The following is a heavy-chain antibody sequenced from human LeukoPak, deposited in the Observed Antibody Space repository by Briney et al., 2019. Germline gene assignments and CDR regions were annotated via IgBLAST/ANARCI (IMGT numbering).Heavy chain of an antibody. CDR3: ASARHGDYVWDY. V-gene: IGHV5-51*01. CDR2: IYSGDSHT. J-gene: IGHJ4*02. Sequence: GESLKISCKGSGYSFTHWIGWVRQMPGKGLEWMGIIYSGDSHTKYSPSFQGRVTISADKSISTAYLQWSSLEASDTAMYYCASARHGDYVWDYWGQGTLVTVSS. CDR1: GYSFTHW. D-gene: IGHD4-17*01.